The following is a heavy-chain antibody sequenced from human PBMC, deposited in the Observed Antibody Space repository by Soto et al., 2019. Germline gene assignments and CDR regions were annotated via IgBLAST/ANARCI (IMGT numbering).Heavy chain of an antibody. CDR2: TSDSGGRT. V-gene: IGHV3-23*01. CDR1: GFTFSNYD. Sequence: EVQLLESGGGLVQPGGSLRLSCAASGFTFSNYDMTWVRQAPGKGLEWLSGTSDSGGRTYYADSVKGRFTISRDNSNNTLYLQMNSLRAEDTAIYYCAKSGFHGSGTFLNWFDPWGQGNLVTVSS. D-gene: IGHD3-10*01. J-gene: IGHJ5*02. CDR3: AKSGFHGSGTFLNWFDP.